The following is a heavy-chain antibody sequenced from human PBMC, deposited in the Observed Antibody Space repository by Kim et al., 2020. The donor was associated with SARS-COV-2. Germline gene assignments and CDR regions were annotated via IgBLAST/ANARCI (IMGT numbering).Heavy chain of an antibody. V-gene: IGHV4-31*03. CDR2: IYYSGST. D-gene: IGHD3-10*01. CDR1: GGSISSGGYY. Sequence: SETLSLTCTVSGGSISSGGYYWSWIRQHPGKGLEWIGYIYYSGSTYYNPSLKSRVTISVDTSKNQFSLKLSSVTAADTAVYYCARDRLSSGYFDYWGQGTLVTVSS. J-gene: IGHJ4*02. CDR3: ARDRLSSGYFDY.